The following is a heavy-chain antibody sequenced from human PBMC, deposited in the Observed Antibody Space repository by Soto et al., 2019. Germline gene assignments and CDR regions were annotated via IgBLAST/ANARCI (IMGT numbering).Heavy chain of an antibody. Sequence: QAQLVESGGGVVQPGRSLRLSCQASGFPFSAYGMHWVRQAPGKGLEWLAIIWFDGSNQYYADSVKGRFTISRDNSKNTVSPQMNSMRADDTAVYYCARDMLGGQQLVLWGQGTLVTVSS. J-gene: IGHJ4*01. CDR1: GFPFSAYG. CDR2: IWFDGSNQ. CDR3: ARDMLGGQQLVL. D-gene: IGHD6-13*01. V-gene: IGHV3-33*01.